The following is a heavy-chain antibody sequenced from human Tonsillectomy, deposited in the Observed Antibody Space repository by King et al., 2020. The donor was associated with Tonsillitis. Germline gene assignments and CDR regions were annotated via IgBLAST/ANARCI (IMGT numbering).Heavy chain of an antibody. CDR1: GFTFSNYA. Sequence: VQLVESGGEWTQPGESLRLSCAASGFTFSNYAMSWVRQAPGKGLEWVSGISGSAGSAYYADSAMGRFTISRDNSKNTLYLQMNNLRVEDTAIYFCAKVPRYSNPLDVFDIWGQGTMVTVSS. CDR3: AKVPRYSNPLDVFDI. D-gene: IGHD6-13*01. V-gene: IGHV3-23*04. J-gene: IGHJ3*02. CDR2: ISGSAGSA.